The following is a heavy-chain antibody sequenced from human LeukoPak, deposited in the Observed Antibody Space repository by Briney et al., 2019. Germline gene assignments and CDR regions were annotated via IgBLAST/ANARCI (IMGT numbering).Heavy chain of an antibody. CDR2: ISGSGGST. Sequence: GGSLRLSCAASGFTFSSYAMSWVRQAPGKGLEWVSAISGSGGSTYYADSVKGRFTISRDNSKNTLYLQMNSLRAEDTTVYYCAKGPTYYYDSSGYFFDYWGQGTLVTVSS. D-gene: IGHD3-22*01. J-gene: IGHJ4*02. V-gene: IGHV3-23*01. CDR1: GFTFSSYA. CDR3: AKGPTYYYDSSGYFFDY.